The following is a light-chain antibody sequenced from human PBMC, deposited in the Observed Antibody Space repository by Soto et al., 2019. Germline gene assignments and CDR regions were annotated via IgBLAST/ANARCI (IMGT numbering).Light chain of an antibody. CDR3: QQLKSNLIT. Sequence: DIQLTQSPSFLSASVGDRVTITCRASQGINSYLAWYQQKPGQAPKLLIYAASTLQSGVPSRFSGSGSGTELTLTISSLQPEDFATYYCQQLKSNLITFGQGTRLEIK. CDR1: QGINSY. CDR2: AAS. J-gene: IGKJ5*01. V-gene: IGKV1-9*01.